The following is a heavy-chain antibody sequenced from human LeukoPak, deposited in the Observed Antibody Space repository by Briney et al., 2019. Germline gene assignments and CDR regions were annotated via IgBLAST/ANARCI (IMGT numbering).Heavy chain of an antibody. CDR1: GFTFNRYG. D-gene: IGHD1-26*01. Sequence: GGSLRLSCAASGFTFNRYGMHWVRQAPGKGMEWVASILYDGGNKYYADCVKGRFAISRDNSKNTLDLQMNSLRAEDTAEYYCARGRRSTGDTSWYFDSWGQGTLVTVSS. CDR2: ILYDGGNK. J-gene: IGHJ4*02. CDR3: ARGRRSTGDTSWYFDS. V-gene: IGHV3-33*01.